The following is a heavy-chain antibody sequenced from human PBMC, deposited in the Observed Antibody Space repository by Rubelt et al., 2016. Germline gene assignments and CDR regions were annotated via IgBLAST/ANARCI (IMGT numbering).Heavy chain of an antibody. CDR2: INPSGGST. CDR3: ARNNIIRGIDAFDI. D-gene: IGHD1/OR15-1a*01. CDR1: GYTFTSYY. Sequence: QVQLVQSGAEVKKPGASVKVSCKASGYTFTSYYMHWVRQATGQGLEWMGIINPSGGSTSYAHNFQVRYTMTREPAPITVYMELSSLGSEDTAVYYCARNNIIRGIDAFDIWGQGTMVTVSS. J-gene: IGHJ3*02. V-gene: IGHV1-46*03.